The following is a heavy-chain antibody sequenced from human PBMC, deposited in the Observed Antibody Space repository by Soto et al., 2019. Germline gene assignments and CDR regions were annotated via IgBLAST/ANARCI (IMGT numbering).Heavy chain of an antibody. D-gene: IGHD3-9*01. CDR3: ARAPYGILTGYGPNWFDP. CDR1: GCTFTSYG. J-gene: IGHJ5*02. CDR2: ISAYNGNT. V-gene: IGHV1-18*01. Sequence: GASVKVSCKASGCTFTSYGISWVRQAPGQGLEWMGWISAYNGNTNYAQKLQGRVTMTTDTSTSTAYMELRSLRSDDTAVYYCARAPYGILTGYGPNWFDPWGQGTLVTVSS.